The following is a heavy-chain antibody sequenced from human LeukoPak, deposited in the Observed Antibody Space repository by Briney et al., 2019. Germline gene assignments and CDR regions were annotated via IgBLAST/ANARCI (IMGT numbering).Heavy chain of an antibody. D-gene: IGHD1-26*01. V-gene: IGHV3-23*01. Sequence: ETLSLTCTVSGYSISSGYYWGWIRQPPGKGLEWVSAISGSGGSTYYADSVKGRFTISRDNSKNTLYLQMNSLRAEDTAVYYCARALRGKWELIGRFDPWGQGTLVTVSS. CDR3: ARALRGKWELIGRFDP. J-gene: IGHJ5*02. CDR1: GYSISSGYY. CDR2: ISGSGGST.